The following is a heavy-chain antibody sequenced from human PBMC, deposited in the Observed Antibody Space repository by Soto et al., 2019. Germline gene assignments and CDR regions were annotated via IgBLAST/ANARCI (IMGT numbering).Heavy chain of an antibody. J-gene: IGHJ4*02. V-gene: IGHV4-59*11. CDR3: ARGRNPLHFDY. CDR1: GVSFSSHS. Sequence: PAETLALTCTVSGVSFSSHSWNWIRKRPGKGLEWIGYIPYSGITNYSPSLKSRVNISLDTFEKIFSLKLTSVATADTAVYYCARGRNPLHFDYWGQGLMVTV. CDR2: IPYSGIT.